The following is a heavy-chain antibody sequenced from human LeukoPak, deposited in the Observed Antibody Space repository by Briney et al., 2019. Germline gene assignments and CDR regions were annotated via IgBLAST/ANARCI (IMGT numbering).Heavy chain of an antibody. Sequence: GGSLRLSCAASGFIFSNYAMSWVRQAPGKGLEWVSTISGSGGSTYYADSVKGRFTISRDNSRNTLCLQMNSLRAEDTAVYYCAKEIWPTVTTPGHTHFDYWGQGTLVTVSS. CDR2: ISGSGGST. V-gene: IGHV3-23*01. D-gene: IGHD4-17*01. J-gene: IGHJ4*02. CDR3: AKEIWPTVTTPGHTHFDY. CDR1: GFIFSNYA.